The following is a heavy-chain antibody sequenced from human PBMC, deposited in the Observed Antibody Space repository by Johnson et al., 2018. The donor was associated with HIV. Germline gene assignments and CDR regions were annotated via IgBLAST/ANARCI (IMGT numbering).Heavy chain of an antibody. V-gene: IGHV3-30*18. D-gene: IGHD3-10*01. CDR2: ITYDGTNK. Sequence: VQLVESGGGVVQPGRSLRLSCTASGFTFSNYAIHWVRQAPGKGLEWVAGITYDGTNKYYADSLKGRFTLSRDNSKNTLDLQMNSLTIEDTAVFYCAKTRMGGILDAFDLWGQGTMVIVS. CDR1: GFTFSNYA. CDR3: AKTRMGGILDAFDL. J-gene: IGHJ3*01.